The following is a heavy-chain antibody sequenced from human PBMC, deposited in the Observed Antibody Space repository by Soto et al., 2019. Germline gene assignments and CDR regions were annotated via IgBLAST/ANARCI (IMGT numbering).Heavy chain of an antibody. V-gene: IGHV4-4*07. Sequence: SETLSLTCPVSVASITNFYWSWIRQSARKGLEWIGRFYTSGTTDYNPSLKSRVTVSIDTSKNQVSLTLTSVTAADTAVYYCARGGAYYFESWGQGIMVTVSS. CDR2: FYTSGTT. D-gene: IGHD3-16*01. CDR3: ARGGAYYFES. J-gene: IGHJ4*02. CDR1: VASITNFY.